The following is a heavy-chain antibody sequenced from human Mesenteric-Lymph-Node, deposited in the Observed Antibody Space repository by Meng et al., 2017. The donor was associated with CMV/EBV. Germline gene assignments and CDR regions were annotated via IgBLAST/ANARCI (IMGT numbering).Heavy chain of an antibody. J-gene: IGHJ4*02. D-gene: IGHD3-22*01. Sequence: QLPRPESGQGLVKPSETLSLSCIVSGDSISNSTYYWTWIRQPPGKGLEWIGSVHHSGTTYYNPSLKGRLTISVDTSANLFSLRLTTVTAADTATYYCARRGNYDSDYSEYWGQGTLVTVSS. CDR1: GDSISNSTYY. CDR2: VHHSGTT. CDR3: ARRGNYDSDYSEY. V-gene: IGHV4-39*01.